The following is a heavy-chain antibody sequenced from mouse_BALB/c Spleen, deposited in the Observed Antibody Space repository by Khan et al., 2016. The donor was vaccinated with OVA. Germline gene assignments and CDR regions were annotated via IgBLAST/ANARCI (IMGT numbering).Heavy chain of an antibody. Sequence: EVQLQESGPGLVKPSQSLSLTCTVTGYSITTDYAWNWIRQFPGKKLEWMGFISYSGNTKYNPSLKSRISITRDTSKNQFFLQLKSVTTEDTASYYCARVYGGDFDYWGQGTTLTVSS. V-gene: IGHV3-2*02. J-gene: IGHJ2*01. CDR1: GYSITTDYA. CDR2: ISYSGNT. CDR3: ARVYGGDFDY. D-gene: IGHD1-1*01.